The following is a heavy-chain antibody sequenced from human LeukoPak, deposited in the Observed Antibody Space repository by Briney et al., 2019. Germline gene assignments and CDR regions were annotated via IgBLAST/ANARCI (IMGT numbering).Heavy chain of an antibody. V-gene: IGHV1-2*02. J-gene: IGHJ4*02. D-gene: IGHD1-26*01. CDR1: GYTFSGYY. CDR3: ARGGYSGTEKPNDY. CDR2: INPNSGGT. Sequence: GASVKVSCKASGYTFSGYYLHWVRQAPGQGLEWMGWINPNSGGTYSVQNFQGRVTMTRDTSITTAYMELSRLKSDDTAVYYCARGGYSGTEKPNDYWGQGTQVTVCS.